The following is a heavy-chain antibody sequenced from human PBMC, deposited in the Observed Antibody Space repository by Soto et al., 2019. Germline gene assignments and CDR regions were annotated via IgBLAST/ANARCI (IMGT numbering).Heavy chain of an antibody. D-gene: IGHD3-10*01. CDR1: GFTFSNYG. V-gene: IGHV3-30*18. CDR3: AKDRIVMIRGVMNYYGMDV. J-gene: IGHJ6*02. Sequence: QVQLVESGGGVVQPGRSLRLSCAASGFTFSNYGMHWVRQAPGKGLELVAFIFYDGSDKYFADSVKGRFTISRDNSKNTLDLQMNSLRAEDTAVYYCAKDRIVMIRGVMNYYGMDVWGQGTTVTVSS. CDR2: IFYDGSDK.